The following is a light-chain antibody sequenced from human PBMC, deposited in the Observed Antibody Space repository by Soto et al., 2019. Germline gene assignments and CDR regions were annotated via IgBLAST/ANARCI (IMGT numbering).Light chain of an antibody. CDR3: QQSYSHPT. CDR1: HSFVFF. J-gene: IGKJ1*01. V-gene: IGKV1-39*01. CDR2: FVS. Sequence: QLTQSPSSLSASVGDRVTITCRAIHSFVFFLLWFQQKPGKAPNLLIYFVSSSQRGAPSRFSGIGSGTVFIFTFSSLQPEDSATYYCQQSYSHPTFGQGTKVDNK.